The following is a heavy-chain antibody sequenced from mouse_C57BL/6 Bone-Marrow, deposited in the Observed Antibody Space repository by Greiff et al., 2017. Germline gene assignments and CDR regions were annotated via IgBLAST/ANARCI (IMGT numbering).Heavy chain of an antibody. CDR2: IDPETGGT. CDR3: TKGCRLYY. Sequence: VQGVDSGAELVRPGASVTLSCKASGYTFTDYEMHWVKQTPVHGLEWIGAIDPETGGTAYNQKFKGKAILTADKSSSTAYMELRSLTSEDSAVYYCTKGCRLYYWGQGTTLTVSS. J-gene: IGHJ2*01. CDR1: GYTFTDYE. V-gene: IGHV1-15*01.